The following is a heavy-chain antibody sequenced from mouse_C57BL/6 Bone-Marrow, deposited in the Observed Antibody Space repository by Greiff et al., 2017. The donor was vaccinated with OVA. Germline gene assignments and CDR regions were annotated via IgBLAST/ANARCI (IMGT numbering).Heavy chain of an antibody. CDR2: ISSGGSYT. CDR3: ARRNGYYAFAY. CDR1: GFTFSSYG. D-gene: IGHD2-3*01. J-gene: IGHJ3*01. V-gene: IGHV5-6*01. Sequence: EVQVVESGGDLVKPGGSLKLSCAASGFTFSSYGMSWVRQTPDKRLEWVATISSGGSYTYYPDSVKGRFTISRDNAKNTLYLQMSSLKSEDTAMYYCARRNGYYAFAYWGQGTLVTVSA.